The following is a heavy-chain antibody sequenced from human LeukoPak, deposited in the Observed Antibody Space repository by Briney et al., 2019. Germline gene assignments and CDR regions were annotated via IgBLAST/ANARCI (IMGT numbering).Heavy chain of an antibody. CDR2: INHSGST. V-gene: IGHV4-34*01. Sequence: SETLSLTCAVYGGSFSGYYWSWIRQPPGKGLEWIGEINHSGSTNCNPSLKSRVTISVDTSKNQFSLKLSSVTAADTAVYYCARYCSSTSCYGAMDAFDIWGQGTMVTVSS. CDR1: GGSFSGYY. CDR3: ARYCSSTSCYGAMDAFDI. J-gene: IGHJ3*02. D-gene: IGHD2-2*01.